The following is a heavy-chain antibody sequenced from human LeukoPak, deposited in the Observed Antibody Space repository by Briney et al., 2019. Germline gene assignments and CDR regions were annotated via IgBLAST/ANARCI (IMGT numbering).Heavy chain of an antibody. V-gene: IGHV1-2*02. Sequence: ASVTVSCKASGYTFTGYYLHWARQAPGQGLEWVGWINPNSGDTHFAQKFQGRVTVTRDTSISTAYMDLSRLRSDDTAVYYCARESRAVTTTVTTGGWFDHWGQGTLVTVSS. CDR2: INPNSGDT. D-gene: IGHD4-17*01. CDR1: GYTFTGYY. J-gene: IGHJ5*02. CDR3: ARESRAVTTTVTTGGWFDH.